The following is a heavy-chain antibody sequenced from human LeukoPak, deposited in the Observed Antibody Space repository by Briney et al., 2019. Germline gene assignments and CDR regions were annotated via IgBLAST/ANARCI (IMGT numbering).Heavy chain of an antibody. D-gene: IGHD3-22*01. CDR2: ISYSGST. CDR1: GGSISSYY. Sequence: SETLSLTCTVSGGSISSYYWSWIRQPPGKGLEWIGYISYSGSTNYNPSLKSRVTISLDTSKNQFSLRLSSVTAADTAVYYCARDPQYYYDSSGYSPGAFDIWGQGRMVTVSS. V-gene: IGHV4-59*01. CDR3: ARDPQYYYDSSGYSPGAFDI. J-gene: IGHJ3*02.